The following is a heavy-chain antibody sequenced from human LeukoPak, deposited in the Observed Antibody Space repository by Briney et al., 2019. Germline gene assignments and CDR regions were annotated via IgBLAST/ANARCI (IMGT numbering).Heavy chain of an antibody. V-gene: IGHV3-23*01. CDR2: ISGSVGNT. Sequence: GGSLRLSCAASGFTFSSCGMSWVRQAPEKGLEWVSAISGSVGNTYYADSVKGRFTISRDNSKNTLFLQMNSLGAGDTAVYYCAKVRFGSGGGRGLDVWGQGTTVTVSS. CDR1: GFTFSSCG. CDR3: AKVRFGSGGGRGLDV. D-gene: IGHD3-10*01. J-gene: IGHJ6*02.